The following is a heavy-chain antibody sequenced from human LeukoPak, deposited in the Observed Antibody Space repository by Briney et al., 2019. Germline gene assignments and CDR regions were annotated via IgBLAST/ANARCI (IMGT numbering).Heavy chain of an antibody. CDR3: ARVQWLTTGYYMDV. CDR1: EFTFSSYS. D-gene: IGHD6-19*01. CDR2: ISSSSSYI. J-gene: IGHJ6*03. V-gene: IGHV3-21*01. Sequence: PGGSLRLSCAASEFTFSSYSMNWVRQAPGKGLEWVSSISSSSSYIYYADSVKGRFTISRDNAKNSLYLQMNSLRAEDTAVYYCARVQWLTTGYYMDVWGKGTTVTVSS.